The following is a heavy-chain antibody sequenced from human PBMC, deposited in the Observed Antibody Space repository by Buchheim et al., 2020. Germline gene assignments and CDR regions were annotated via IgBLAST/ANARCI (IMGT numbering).Heavy chain of an antibody. CDR1: GFTFSDYW. D-gene: IGHD6-13*01. CDR3: ARVGDLAAAGTVDY. CDR2: ISSSASTM. Sequence: VQLVESGGGLVQPGGSLRLSCAASGFTFSDYWMSWIRQAPGKGLEWVSYISSSASTMYYADSVKGRFTISRDNAKNSLYLQMNSLRAEDTAVYYCARVGDLAAAGTVDYWGQGAL. J-gene: IGHJ4*02. V-gene: IGHV3-11*01.